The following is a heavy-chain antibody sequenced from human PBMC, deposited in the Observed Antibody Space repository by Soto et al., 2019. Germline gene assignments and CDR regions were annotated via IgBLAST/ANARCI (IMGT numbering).Heavy chain of an antibody. J-gene: IGHJ4*02. Sequence: WGSLRLSCAASGFTFSSYGMHWVRQAPGKGLEWVAVISYDGSNKYYADPVKGRFTISRDNSKNTLYLQMNSLRAEDTAVYYCAKDEKVVPAAMDYWGQGTQVTVTS. CDR2: ISYDGSNK. D-gene: IGHD2-2*01. CDR1: GFTFSSYG. V-gene: IGHV3-30*18. CDR3: AKDEKVVPAAMDY.